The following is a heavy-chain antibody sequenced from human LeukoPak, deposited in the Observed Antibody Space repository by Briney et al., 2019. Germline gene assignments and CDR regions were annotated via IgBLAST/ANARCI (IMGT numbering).Heavy chain of an antibody. CDR1: GGSLTDSSFY. V-gene: IGHV4-39*01. CDR3: ARRGIWDLQIGNWFDT. Sequence: SETLSLTCTVSGGSLTDSSFYWGWLRQSPGAGLEWIVKIYLDGRTNYAPSLRSRVTMSVDTSMNQFTLRLTSVTAADRAVYYCARRGIWDLQIGNWFDTWSQSIPVTVSS. CDR2: IYLDGRT. J-gene: IGHJ5*02. D-gene: IGHD3-16*01.